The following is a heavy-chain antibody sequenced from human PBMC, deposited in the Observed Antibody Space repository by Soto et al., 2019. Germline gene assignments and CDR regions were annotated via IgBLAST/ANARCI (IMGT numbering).Heavy chain of an antibody. Sequence: SGKVSCKASGGTFSSYAISWVRQAPGQGLEWMGGIIPIFGTANYAQKFQGRVTITADESTSTAYMELSSLRSEDTAVYYCARDKGPTTVTADAFDIWGQGTMVTVSS. V-gene: IGHV1-69*13. J-gene: IGHJ3*02. CDR3: ARDKGPTTVTADAFDI. D-gene: IGHD4-17*01. CDR1: GGTFSSYA. CDR2: IIPIFGTA.